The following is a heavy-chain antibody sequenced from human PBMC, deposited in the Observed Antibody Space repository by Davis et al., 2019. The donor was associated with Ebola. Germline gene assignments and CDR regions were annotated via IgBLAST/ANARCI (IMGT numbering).Heavy chain of an antibody. V-gene: IGHV4-59*01. CDR1: GGSISSYY. Sequence: MPGGSLRLSCTVSGGSISSYYWSWIRQPPGKGLEWIGYIYYSGGTNYNPSLKSRVTISVDSSRSLFSLKLTSVTAADTAVYFCARGDDYPFYMDVWGEGTTVTVSS. CDR2: IYYSGGT. CDR3: ARGDDYPFYMDV. J-gene: IGHJ6*04. D-gene: IGHD3-16*01.